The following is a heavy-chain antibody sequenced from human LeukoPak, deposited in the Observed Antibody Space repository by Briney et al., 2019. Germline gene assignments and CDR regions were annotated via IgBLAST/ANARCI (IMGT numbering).Heavy chain of an antibody. Sequence: SETLSLTCAVYGGPFSGYYWSWIRQPPGKGLEWIGEINHSGSTNYNPSLKSRVTISVDTSKNQFSLKLSSVTAADTAVYYCARGRARTTFWGQGTLVTVSS. D-gene: IGHD3-16*01. V-gene: IGHV4-34*01. CDR1: GGPFSGYY. CDR2: INHSGST. CDR3: ARGRARTTF. J-gene: IGHJ4*02.